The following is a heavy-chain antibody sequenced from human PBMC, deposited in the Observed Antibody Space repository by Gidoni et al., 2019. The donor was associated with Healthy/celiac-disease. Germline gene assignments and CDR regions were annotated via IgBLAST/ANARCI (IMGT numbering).Heavy chain of an antibody. Sequence: QVQLQESGPGLVKPSQTLSLTCTGSGGSISSGGYYWSWIRQHTGKGREWIGYIYYSGSTYYNPSLKSRVTISVDTSKNPFSPKLSSVTAADTAVYYCARGIAVGGDAFDIWGQGTMVTVSS. CDR3: ARGIAVGGDAFDI. D-gene: IGHD6-19*01. CDR2: IYYSGST. J-gene: IGHJ3*02. CDR1: GGSISSGGYY. V-gene: IGHV4-31*03.